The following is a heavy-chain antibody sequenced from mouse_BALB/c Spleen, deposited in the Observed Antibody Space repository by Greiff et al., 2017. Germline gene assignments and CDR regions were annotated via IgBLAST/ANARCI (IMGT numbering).Heavy chain of an antibody. Sequence: AAGGVDFSRYWMSWVRQAPGKGLEWIGEINPDSSTINYTPSLKDKFIISRDNAKNTLYLQMSKVRSEDTALYYCARLLRYFDVWGAGTTVTVSS. J-gene: IGHJ1*01. V-gene: IGHV4-1*02. CDR2: INPDSSTI. CDR1: GVDFSRYW. CDR3: ARLLRYFDV.